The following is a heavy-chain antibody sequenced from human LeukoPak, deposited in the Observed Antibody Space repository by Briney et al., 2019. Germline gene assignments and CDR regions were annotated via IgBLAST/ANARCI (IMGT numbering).Heavy chain of an antibody. J-gene: IGHJ4*02. CDR2: ISSNGGST. CDR3: ARGPLLEWLLSRYYYFDY. Sequence: GGSLRLSCAASGFTFSSYAMHWVRQAPGKGLEYVSAISSNGGSTYYANSVKGRFTISRDNSKNTLYLQMGSLRAEDMAVYYCARGPLLEWLLSRYYYFDYWGQGTLVTVSS. CDR1: GFTFSSYA. D-gene: IGHD3-3*01. V-gene: IGHV3-64*01.